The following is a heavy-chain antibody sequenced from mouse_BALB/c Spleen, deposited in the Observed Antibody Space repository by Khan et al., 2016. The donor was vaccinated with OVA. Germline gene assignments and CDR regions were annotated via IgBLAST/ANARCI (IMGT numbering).Heavy chain of an antibody. Sequence: QVQLKQSGPGLVAPSQSLSITCTVSGFSLTGYGVNWVRQPPGKGLEWLGMIWGDGSTDYNSALKSRLSISKDNSKSQVFLKMHSLQTDDTARYYCARAYYGNYREARDYWGQGTSVTVSS. CDR3: ARAYYGNYREARDY. CDR2: IWGDGST. J-gene: IGHJ4*01. D-gene: IGHD2-10*01. V-gene: IGHV2-6-7*01. CDR1: GFSLTGYG.